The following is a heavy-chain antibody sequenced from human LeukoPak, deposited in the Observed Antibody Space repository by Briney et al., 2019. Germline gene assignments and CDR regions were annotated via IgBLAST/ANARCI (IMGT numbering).Heavy chain of an antibody. J-gene: IGHJ5*02. D-gene: IGHD3-10*01. Sequence: PSETLSLTCTVSGGSISSSSYYWGWVRQPPGKGLEWIGSSYYSGSTYYNPSLKSRVTISVDTSKNQFSLKLSSVTAADTAVYYCARGGTVLLWFGDPNWFDPWGQGTLVTVSS. V-gene: IGHV4-39*07. CDR1: GGSISSSSYY. CDR3: ARGGTVLLWFGDPNWFDP. CDR2: SYYSGST.